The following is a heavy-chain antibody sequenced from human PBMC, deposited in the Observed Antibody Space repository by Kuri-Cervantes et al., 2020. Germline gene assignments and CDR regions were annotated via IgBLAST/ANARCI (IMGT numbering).Heavy chain of an antibody. V-gene: IGHV2-5*02. Sequence: SGPTLVKPTQTLTLTCTFSGFSLRTSGVGVGWIRQPPGKALEWLALIYWDDDKRYSSSLKSRLTITKDTSKNQVVLTMTNMDPVDTATYYCAHSSSSWYGCPTYFYYWGQGTLDTVSS. J-gene: IGHJ4*02. CDR1: GFSLRTSGVG. CDR2: IYWDDDK. CDR3: AHSSSSWYGCPTYFYY. D-gene: IGHD6-13*01.